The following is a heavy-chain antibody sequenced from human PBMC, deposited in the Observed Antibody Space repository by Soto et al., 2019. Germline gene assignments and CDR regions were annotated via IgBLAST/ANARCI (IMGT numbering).Heavy chain of an antibody. CDR2: IYYSGST. V-gene: IGHV4-59*01. CDR1: GGSISSYY. J-gene: IGHJ4*02. D-gene: IGHD1-26*01. CDR3: ARVRDSGSYLFDY. Sequence: QVQLQESGPGLVKPSETLSLTCTVSGGSISSYYWSWIRQPPGKGLEWIGYIYYSGSTNYNPSLKSRVTISVDTSKNQFSLKLSSVTAADTAVYYCARVRDSGSYLFDYWGQGTLVTVSS.